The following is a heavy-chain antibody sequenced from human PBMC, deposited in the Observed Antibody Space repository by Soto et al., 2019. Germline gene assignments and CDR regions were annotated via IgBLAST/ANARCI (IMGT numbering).Heavy chain of an antibody. Sequence: PGGSLRLSCAASGFTFSSYAMHWVRQAPGKGLEWVAVISYDGSNKYYADSVKGRFTISRDNSKNSLYLQMNSLRVEDTAVYYCARDHDGFDIWGQGTMVTVSS. J-gene: IGHJ3*02. CDR3: ARDHDGFDI. CDR1: GFTFSSYA. V-gene: IGHV3-30-3*01. CDR2: ISYDGSNK.